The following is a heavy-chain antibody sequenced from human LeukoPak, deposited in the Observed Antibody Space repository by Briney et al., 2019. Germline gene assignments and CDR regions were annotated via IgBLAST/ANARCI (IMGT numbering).Heavy chain of an antibody. CDR1: GYTFTSYG. CDR2: ISAYNGNT. V-gene: IGHV1-18*01. Sequence: ASVKVSCKASGYTFTSYGISCVRQAPGQGLERMGGISAYNGNTNYAQTLQGRVTMTTGTSTSTAYMELRSLRSDDTDVYYCARVLVVAATQGYYYGMDVWGQGTTVTVSS. CDR3: ARVLVVAATQGYYYGMDV. J-gene: IGHJ6*02. D-gene: IGHD2-15*01.